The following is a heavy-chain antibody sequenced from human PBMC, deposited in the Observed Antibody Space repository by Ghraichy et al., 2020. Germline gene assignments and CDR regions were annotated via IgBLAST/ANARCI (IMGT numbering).Heavy chain of an antibody. V-gene: IGHV1-2*02. CDR3: AREVKGDDCSGGSCYSFWFDP. Sequence: ASVKVSGKASGYTFTGYYMHWVRQAPGQGREWMGWINPNSGGTNYAQKFQGRVTMTRDTSISTAYMELSRLRSDDTAVYYCAREVKGDDCSGGSCYSFWFDPWGQGTLVTVSS. CDR2: INPNSGGT. D-gene: IGHD2-15*01. J-gene: IGHJ5*02. CDR1: GYTFTGYY.